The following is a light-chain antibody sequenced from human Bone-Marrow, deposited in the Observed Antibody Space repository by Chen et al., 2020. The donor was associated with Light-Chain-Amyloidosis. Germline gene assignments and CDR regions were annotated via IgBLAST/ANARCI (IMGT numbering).Light chain of an antibody. J-gene: IGKJ4*01. CDR2: AAS. V-gene: IGKV1-6*01. Sequence: AIQMTQSPSSLSASVGDRVTITCRASQDIRNDLGWDQQKPGKAPKLLIFAASSLQSGVSSRFSGSGSGTDFTLTSSSLQPEDFATYYCLQDHNYPLTFGGGTKLEIK. CDR1: QDIRND. CDR3: LQDHNYPLT.